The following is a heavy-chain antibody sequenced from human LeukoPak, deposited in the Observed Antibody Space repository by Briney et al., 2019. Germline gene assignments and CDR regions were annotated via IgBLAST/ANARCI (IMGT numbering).Heavy chain of an antibody. J-gene: IGHJ3*02. D-gene: IGHD3-22*01. V-gene: IGHV3-9*01. CDR1: GFTFDDYA. CDR2: ISWNSGSI. Sequence: PGGSLRLSCAASGFTFDDYAMHWLRQAPGKGLEGVSGISWNSGSIGYADSVKGRFTISRDNAKNSLYLQMNSLRAEDTALYYCAKDMGYYDSRGSDAFDIWGQGTMVTVSS. CDR3: AKDMGYYDSRGSDAFDI.